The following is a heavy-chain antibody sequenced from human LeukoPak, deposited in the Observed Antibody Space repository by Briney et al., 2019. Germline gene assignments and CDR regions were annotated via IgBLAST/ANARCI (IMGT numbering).Heavy chain of an antibody. CDR1: GFTFSSYW. V-gene: IGHV3-74*01. CDR2: INSDGSST. CDR3: AREEVGASFDF. J-gene: IGHJ4*02. D-gene: IGHD1-26*01. Sequence: GGSLRLSCVASGFTFSSYWMHRVRQGPGKGLVWVSRINSDGSSTNYADSVKGRFTISRDNAKNTLYLQMNSLRAEDTAAYYCAREEVGASFDFWGQGALVTVSS.